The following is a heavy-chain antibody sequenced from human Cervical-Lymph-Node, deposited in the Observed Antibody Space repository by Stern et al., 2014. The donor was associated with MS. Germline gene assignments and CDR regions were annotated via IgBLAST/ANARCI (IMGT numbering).Heavy chain of an antibody. D-gene: IGHD6-6*01. CDR2: INPKSGGT. Sequence: QVQLVQSGAEVEKPGASVKDSCKASGYIFTDYYLHWVRQAPGQGLEWMGRINPKSGGTSYAQSFQGRVTLTRDTSITTAYMDLSRLTSDDTAVYYCTRALRIADRPSPGGHWFDPWGQGTLVIVSS. CDR3: TRALRIADRPSPGGHWFDP. J-gene: IGHJ5*02. V-gene: IGHV1-2*02. CDR1: GYIFTDYY.